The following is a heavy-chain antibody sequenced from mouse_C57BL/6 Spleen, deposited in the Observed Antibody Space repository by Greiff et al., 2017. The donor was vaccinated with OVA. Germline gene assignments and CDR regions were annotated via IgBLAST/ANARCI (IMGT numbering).Heavy chain of an antibody. CDR1: GFTFTDYY. J-gene: IGHJ2*01. CDR2: IRNKANGYTT. D-gene: IGHD1-2*01. CDR3: ARDTGTAGYFDY. V-gene: IGHV7-3*01. Sequence: EVQVVESGGGLVQPGGSLSLSCAASGFTFTDYYMSWVRQPPGKALEWLGFIRNKANGYTTEYSASVKGRFTISRANSQSILYLQLNALRAEDSATYYCARDTGTAGYFDYWGQGTTLTVSS.